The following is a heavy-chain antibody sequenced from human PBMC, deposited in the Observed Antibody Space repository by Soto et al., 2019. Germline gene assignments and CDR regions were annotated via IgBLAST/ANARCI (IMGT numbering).Heavy chain of an antibody. D-gene: IGHD6-19*01. CDR3: ARRSSGWYFDY. Sequence: EVQLLESGGGLVQPGGSLRLSCAASGFTFSSYAMSWVRQAPGKGLEWVSVISGSGGSTYYADSVKGRFTISRDNSKNTLYLQMNSLRAEHTAVYYCARRSSGWYFDYWGQGTLVTVST. V-gene: IGHV3-23*01. CDR1: GFTFSSYA. CDR2: ISGSGGST. J-gene: IGHJ4*02.